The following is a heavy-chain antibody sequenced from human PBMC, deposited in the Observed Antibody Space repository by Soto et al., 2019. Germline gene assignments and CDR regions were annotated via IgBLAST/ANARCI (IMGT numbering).Heavy chain of an antibody. CDR3: VRGDPYYGMDV. Sequence: QVQLVESGGGVVQPGRSLRLSCVASGFSSSNYFMHWVGQAPGKGQEWVAAISYDGSNKHYLDAVKGRFTISRDNSKNTLYLQMNSLRGEDTAVYSCVRGDPYYGMDVWGQGTTVTVSS. J-gene: IGHJ6*02. CDR1: GFSSSNYF. D-gene: IGHD2-21*02. CDR2: ISYDGSNK. V-gene: IGHV3-30*03.